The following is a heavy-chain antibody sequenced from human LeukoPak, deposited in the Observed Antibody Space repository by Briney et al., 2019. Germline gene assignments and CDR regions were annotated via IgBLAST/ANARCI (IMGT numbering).Heavy chain of an antibody. D-gene: IGHD2-2*02. J-gene: IGHJ6*03. CDR1: GGSFSGYY. CDR2: INHSGST. Sequence: PSETLSLTCAVYGGSFSGYYWSWIRQPPGKGLEWIGEINHSGSTNYNPSLKSRVTISVDTSKNQFSLKLSSVTAADTAVYYCARLKQTPTPVPAAIRAPKGSYYMDVWGKGTTVTVSS. CDR3: ARLKQTPTPVPAAIRAPKGSYYMDV. V-gene: IGHV4-34*01.